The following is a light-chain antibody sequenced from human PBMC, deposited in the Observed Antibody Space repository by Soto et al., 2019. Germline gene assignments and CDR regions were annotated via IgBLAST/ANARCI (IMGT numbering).Light chain of an antibody. V-gene: IGKV3-20*01. CDR1: QSVSNNY. CDR3: QQYGSSGT. Sequence: EIVLTQSPGTLSLSPGERATLSCRASQSVSNNYLAWYQQKPGQAPRLLIHGASNRATGIPDRFSGSGSGTDFTLTISRLGPEDFAVYYCQQYGSSGTFGQGTKVDIK. J-gene: IGKJ1*01. CDR2: GAS.